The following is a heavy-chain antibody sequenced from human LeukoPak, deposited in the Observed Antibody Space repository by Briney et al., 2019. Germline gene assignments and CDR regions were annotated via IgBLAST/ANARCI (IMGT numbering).Heavy chain of an antibody. CDR2: IYSSGST. CDR3: ATPGPHYYDSSGYYVGV. V-gene: IGHV4-61*02. Sequence: SETLSLTCTVSSGSISSGTYYWSWIRQPAGKGLEWIGRIYSSGSTNYNPSLKSRVTISVDTSKNQFSLKLSSVTAADTAVYYCATPGPHYYDSSGYYVGVWGKGTTVTISS. CDR1: SGSISSGTYY. D-gene: IGHD3-22*01. J-gene: IGHJ6*04.